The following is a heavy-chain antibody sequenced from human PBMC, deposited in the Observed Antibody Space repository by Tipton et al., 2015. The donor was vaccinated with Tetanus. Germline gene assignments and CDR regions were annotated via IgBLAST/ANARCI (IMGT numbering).Heavy chain of an antibody. J-gene: IGHJ4*02. CDR1: GGSITSGAYL. CDR3: ARSKLLWFGESLSGFDS. CDR2: IYQTDST. Sequence: TLSLTCAVSGGSITSGAYLWGWIRQPPGKGLEWLGYIYQTDSTYYNPSVRSRLTLSLQRSKNQVSLKLSSVTAADTAVYYCARSKLLWFGESLSGFDSWGQGTLVTVSA. V-gene: IGHV4-30-2*01. D-gene: IGHD3-10*01.